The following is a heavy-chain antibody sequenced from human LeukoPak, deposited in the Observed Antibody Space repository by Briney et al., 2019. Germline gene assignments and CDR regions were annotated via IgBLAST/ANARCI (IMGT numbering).Heavy chain of an antibody. CDR3: AELGITMIGGV. Sequence: QPGGSLRLSCTPSGLSFGDYGMSWVRQAPGKGLEWVSYISSSGSTIYYADSVKGRFTISRDNAKNSLYLQMNSLRAEDTAVYYCAELGITMIGGVWGKGTTVTISS. CDR1: GLSFGDYG. V-gene: IGHV3-48*03. D-gene: IGHD3-10*02. CDR2: ISSSGSTI. J-gene: IGHJ6*04.